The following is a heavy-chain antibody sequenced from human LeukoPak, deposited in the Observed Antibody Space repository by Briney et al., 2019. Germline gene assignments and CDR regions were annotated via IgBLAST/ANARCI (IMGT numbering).Heavy chain of an antibody. V-gene: IGHV3-74*01. D-gene: IGHD3-22*01. J-gene: IGHJ4*02. CDR2: INSDGRST. CDR3: ARGYNYRFDY. Sequence: GGSLRLSCAASGFTFSNFWMHWVRQAPGKGLVWVARINSDGRSTTYADSVKGRFTISRDNAKNTLYLEMDSLRADDTAVYYCARGYNYRFDYWGQGTLVTASS. CDR1: GFTFSNFW.